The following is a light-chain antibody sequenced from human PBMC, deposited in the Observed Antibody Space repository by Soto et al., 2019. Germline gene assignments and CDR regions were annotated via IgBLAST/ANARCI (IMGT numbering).Light chain of an antibody. CDR2: DVT. CDR3: CSYPGSHTWV. Sequence: QSALTQPRSVSGSPGQSVTTSCTGTNSDIGNYNYVSWYQQHPGKAPKVMIYDVTKRPSGVPDRFSGSTSGNTASLTISGLQAEDEADYYCCSYPGSHTWVFGGGTKVTV. J-gene: IGLJ3*02. V-gene: IGLV2-11*01. CDR1: NSDIGNYNY.